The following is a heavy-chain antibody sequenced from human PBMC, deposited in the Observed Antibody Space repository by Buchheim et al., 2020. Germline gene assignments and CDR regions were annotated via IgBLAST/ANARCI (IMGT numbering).Heavy chain of an antibody. V-gene: IGHV3-11*06. J-gene: IGHJ4*02. CDR3: ARSRGRILRSGYFDY. CDR2: ISSSSSYS. D-gene: IGHD3-10*01. Sequence: QVQLVESGGGLGKPGGSLRLSCAASGFTFSVYYMSWIRQAPGQGLEWVSYISSSSSYSNYAYSVKGRFTISRDNAKTSLYLQMNSLRAEDTAVYYCARSRGRILRSGYFDYWGQGTL. CDR1: GFTFSVYY.